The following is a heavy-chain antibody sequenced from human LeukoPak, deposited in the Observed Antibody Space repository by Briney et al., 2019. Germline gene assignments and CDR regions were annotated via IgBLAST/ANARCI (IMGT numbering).Heavy chain of an antibody. CDR2: INQDDSQI. D-gene: IGHD3-10*01. J-gene: IGHJ4*02. CDR3: ARGYYYSGTYYRSFFDY. Sequence: PGGSLRLSCAASGFTFNKNWLTWVRQAQPQGQGLVANINQDDSQICCLESVEGRFTITRDNAKNSLHLQMNSLRAEDTAVYYCARGYYYSGTYYRSFFDYWGQGTLVTVSS. CDR1: GFTFNKNW. V-gene: IGHV3-7*01.